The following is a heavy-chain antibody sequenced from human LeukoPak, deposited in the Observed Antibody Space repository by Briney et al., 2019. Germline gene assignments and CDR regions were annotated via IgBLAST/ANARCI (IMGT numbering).Heavy chain of an antibody. Sequence: SVKVSCKASGGTFSSYAISWVRQAPGQGLEWMGGIIPIFGTANYAQKFQGRVTITADKSTSTAYMELSSLRSDDTAVYYCARDRGTYYDILTGHTDAFDIWGQGTMVTVSS. CDR1: GGTFSSYA. CDR3: ARDRGTYYDILTGHTDAFDI. V-gene: IGHV1-69*06. D-gene: IGHD3-9*01. CDR2: IIPIFGTA. J-gene: IGHJ3*02.